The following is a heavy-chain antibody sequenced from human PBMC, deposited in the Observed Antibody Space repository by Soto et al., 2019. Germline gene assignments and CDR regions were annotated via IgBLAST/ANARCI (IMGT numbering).Heavy chain of an antibody. CDR1: GFSVSGNY. Sequence: EVQLVESGGGLVQPGGSLRLSCAASGFSVSGNYMSWVRQAPGKGLEWGSVIYSGGNTYYSDSVKGRFTISRDNSKNTLYLQMNSLRAEDTAVYYCARDWFILGWGQGTLVTVSS. J-gene: IGHJ4*02. V-gene: IGHV3-66*01. CDR2: IYSGGNT. D-gene: IGHD3-10*01. CDR3: ARDWFILG.